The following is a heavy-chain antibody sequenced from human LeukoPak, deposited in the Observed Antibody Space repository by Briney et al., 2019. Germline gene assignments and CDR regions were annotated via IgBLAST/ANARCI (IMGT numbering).Heavy chain of an antibody. CDR1: GLTFSRKG. D-gene: IGHD2-21*01. J-gene: IGHJ5*02. Sequence: GGSLRLSCAASGLTFSRKGMHWVRQAPGKGLEWLAFIQYDGSSKYYADSVKGRFTVSRDNSKNTLYLQMNILRLEDTAVYYCAREVSTQAIHGFDLWGQGTLVTVSS. CDR3: AREVSTQAIHGFDL. CDR2: IQYDGSSK. V-gene: IGHV3-30*02.